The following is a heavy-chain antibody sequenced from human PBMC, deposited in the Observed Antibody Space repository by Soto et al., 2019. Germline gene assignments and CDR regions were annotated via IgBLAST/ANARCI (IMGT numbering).Heavy chain of an antibody. J-gene: IGHJ6*03. V-gene: IGHV3-23*01. Sequence: GGSLRLSCAASGFTFSSYAMSWVRQAPGKGLEWVSAISGSGGSTYYADSVKGRFTISRDNSKNTLYLQINSLRAEDTAVYYCAKEGIVVVPAAMDVSYYYYYMDVWGKGTTVTVSS. CDR2: ISGSGGST. D-gene: IGHD2-2*01. CDR3: AKEGIVVVPAAMDVSYYYYYMDV. CDR1: GFTFSSYA.